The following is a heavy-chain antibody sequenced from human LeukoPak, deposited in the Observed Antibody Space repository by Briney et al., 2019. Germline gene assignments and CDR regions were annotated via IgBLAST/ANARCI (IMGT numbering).Heavy chain of an antibody. V-gene: IGHV1-2*02. CDR2: INPNSGDT. CDR1: GYTFTADH. D-gene: IGHD3-22*01. J-gene: IGHJ5*02. Sequence: ASVKVSCKASGYTFTADHMHWVRQAPGQGLEWMGWINPNSGDTKYAQKFQGRVTMTGDTSLTTAYMELSGLRSDDTAVYYCARSYYDTRGYFNSWGQGTLVTVSS. CDR3: ARSYYDTRGYFNS.